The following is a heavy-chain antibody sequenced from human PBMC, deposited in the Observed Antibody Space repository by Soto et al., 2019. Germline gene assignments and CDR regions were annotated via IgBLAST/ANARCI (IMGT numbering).Heavy chain of an antibody. CDR1: GYSFTSYW. J-gene: IGHJ5*02. CDR3: ARLLNSETAGSRFDP. Sequence: PGESLKISCKGSGYSFTSYWISWVRQMPGKGLEWMGRIDPSDSYTNYSPSFQGHVTISADKSISTAYLQWSSLKASDTAMYYCARLLNSETAGSRFDPSGQGTLVTVSS. CDR2: IDPSDSYT. D-gene: IGHD1-26*01. V-gene: IGHV5-10-1*01.